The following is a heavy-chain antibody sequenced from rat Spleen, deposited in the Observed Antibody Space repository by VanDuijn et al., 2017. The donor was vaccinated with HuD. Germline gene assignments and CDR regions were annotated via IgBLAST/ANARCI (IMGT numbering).Heavy chain of an antibody. CDR2: ISTGGGNT. CDR3: ARHEDYYSIYPHWYFDF. D-gene: IGHD1-2*01. CDR1: GFTFSIYG. J-gene: IGHJ1*01. Sequence: EVQLVDPGGALVPPGRSLKLSCAPSGFTFSIYGMAWVRQTPTKGLEWVASISTGGGNTYYRDSVKGRFTISRDNAKSTLYLQMDSLRSEDTATYYCARHEDYYSIYPHWYFDFWGPGTMVTVSS. V-gene: IGHV5S13*01.